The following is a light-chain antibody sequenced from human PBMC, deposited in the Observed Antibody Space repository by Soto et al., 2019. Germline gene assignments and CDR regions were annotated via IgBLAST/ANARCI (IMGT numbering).Light chain of an antibody. Sequence: QSALTQPASVSGSPGQSITISCTGTSSDVGGYNYVSWYQHHPGKAPKLMIYDVSNRPSGVSNRFSGSKSGNTASLIISGLQADDEADYYCSSYPRSSTLSTYVFGTGTKLTVL. CDR2: DVS. J-gene: IGLJ1*01. CDR3: SSYPRSSTLSTYV. CDR1: SSDVGGYNY. V-gene: IGLV2-14*03.